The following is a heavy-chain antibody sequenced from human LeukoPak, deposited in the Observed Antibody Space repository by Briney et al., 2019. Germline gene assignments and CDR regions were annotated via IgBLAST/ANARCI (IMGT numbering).Heavy chain of an antibody. J-gene: IGHJ4*02. V-gene: IGHV4-39*07. Sequence: SETLSLTCTVSGGSISSSSYYWGWIRQPPGKGLEWIGSIYYSGSTYYNPSLKSRVTISVDTSKNQFSLKLSSVTAADTAVYYCARDRWSSWYDYWGQGTLVTASS. CDR3: ARDRWSSWYDY. D-gene: IGHD6-13*01. CDR2: IYYSGST. CDR1: GGSISSSSYY.